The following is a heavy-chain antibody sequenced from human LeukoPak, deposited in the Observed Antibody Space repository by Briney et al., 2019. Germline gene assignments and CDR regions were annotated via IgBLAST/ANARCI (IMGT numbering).Heavy chain of an antibody. Sequence: ASVKVSCKASGGTFSSYAISWVRQAPGQGLEWMGRIIPILGIPNYAQKFQGRVTITADKSTSTSYMELSGLRSEDTAVYYCARDRGVSYYVPGEGWFDPWGQGSLVTVSS. J-gene: IGHJ5*02. CDR2: IIPILGIP. CDR1: GGTFSSYA. V-gene: IGHV1-69*04. CDR3: ARDRGVSYYVPGEGWFDP. D-gene: IGHD1-26*01.